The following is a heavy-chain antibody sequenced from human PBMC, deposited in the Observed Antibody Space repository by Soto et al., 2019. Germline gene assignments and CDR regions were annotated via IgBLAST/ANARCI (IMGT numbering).Heavy chain of an antibody. D-gene: IGHD5-12*01. CDR1: GGTFSSYT. Sequence: QVQLVQSGAEVKKPGSSVKVSCKASGGTFSSYTISWVRQAPGQGLEWMGRIIPILGIANYAQKFQGRVTITADKSTSTAYMELSSLRSEDTAVYYCARDGGGDSGYDSAFDIWGQGTMVTVSS. V-gene: IGHV1-69*08. J-gene: IGHJ3*02. CDR2: IIPILGIA. CDR3: ARDGGGDSGYDSAFDI.